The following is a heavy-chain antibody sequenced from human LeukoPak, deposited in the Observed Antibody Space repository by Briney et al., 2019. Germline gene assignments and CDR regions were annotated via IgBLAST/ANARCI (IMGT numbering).Heavy chain of an antibody. J-gene: IGHJ4*02. D-gene: IGHD1-26*01. CDR2: IRSTANGYAT. CDR1: GFTFSGSA. CDR3: TTGSGSYYY. V-gene: IGHV3-73*01. Sequence: GRSLRLSCAASGFTFSGSALHWVRQASGKGLEWVGRIRSTANGYATAYAASVKGRFTISRDDSKNTAYLQMDSLKTEDTAVYYCTTGSGSYYYWGQGTLVTVSS.